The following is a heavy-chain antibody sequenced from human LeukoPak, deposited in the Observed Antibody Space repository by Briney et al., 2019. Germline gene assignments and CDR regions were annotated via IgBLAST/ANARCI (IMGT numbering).Heavy chain of an antibody. D-gene: IGHD5-18*01. J-gene: IGHJ6*03. CDR1: GGSISSSSHC. Sequence: SETLSLTCTVSGGSISSSSHCWGWIRQPPGKGLEWIGSISYSGSTYYNPSLESRVTILVDTSKNLFSLNLSSVTAADTAVYYCARSRRGYSYGPSYYYYYYMDVWGKGTTVTVSS. CDR2: ISYSGST. CDR3: ARSRRGYSYGPSYYYYYYMDV. V-gene: IGHV4-39*07.